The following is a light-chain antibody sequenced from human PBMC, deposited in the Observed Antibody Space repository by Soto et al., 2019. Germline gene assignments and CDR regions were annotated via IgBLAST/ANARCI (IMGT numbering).Light chain of an antibody. Sequence: QAVLTQPPSASGTPGQRVTISCSGSSSNIGSNTVNWYQQLPGTAPKLLIYTNNQRPSGVPDRFSGSKSGTSASLAISGLHSGSAADCSCAAWADSLNGWVFGGGTKLTVL. CDR3: AAWADSLNGWV. J-gene: IGLJ3*02. V-gene: IGLV1-44*01. CDR1: SSNIGSNT. CDR2: TNN.